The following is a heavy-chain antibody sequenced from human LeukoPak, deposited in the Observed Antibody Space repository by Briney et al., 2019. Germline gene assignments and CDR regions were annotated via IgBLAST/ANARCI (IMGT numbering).Heavy chain of an antibody. CDR3: ARGLWCMDV. CDR1: GGSFSGYY. D-gene: IGHD2-21*01. J-gene: IGHJ6*02. Sequence: PSETLSLTCAVYGGSFSGYYWSWIRQPPGKGLEWIGEINHSGSTNYNPSLESRVTISVDTSKNQFSLKLSSVTAADTAVYYCARGLWCMDVWGQGTTVTVSS. V-gene: IGHV4-34*01. CDR2: INHSGST.